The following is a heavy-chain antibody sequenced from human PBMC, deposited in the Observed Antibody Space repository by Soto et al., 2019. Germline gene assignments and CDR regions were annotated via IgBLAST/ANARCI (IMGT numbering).Heavy chain of an antibody. D-gene: IGHD3-10*01. V-gene: IGHV2-5*02. J-gene: IGHJ4*02. CDR3: AHRNYYPSGRQFDY. CDR2: IYWDDEK. CDR1: GFSRSTSGMG. Sequence: HITLKESGPTLVKPTQTLTLTCTFSGFSRSTSGMGVGWIRQPPGKALQCLAVIYWDDEKLYNPSQKSTLTVNKDTSENQVVLTMNNMDPVDTATYYCAHRNYYPSGRQFDYWGQGTLVTVSS.